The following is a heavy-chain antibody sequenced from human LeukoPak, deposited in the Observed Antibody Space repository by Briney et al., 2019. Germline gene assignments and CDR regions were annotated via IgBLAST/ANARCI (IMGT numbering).Heavy chain of an antibody. CDR2: ISSSSSTI. D-gene: IGHD3-22*01. CDR3: ARDLWVTYYYDSSGYSDY. CDR1: GFTFSSYA. V-gene: IGHV3-48*04. J-gene: IGHJ4*02. Sequence: GGSLRLSCAASGFTFSSYAMSWVRQAPGKGLEWVSYISSSSSTIYYADSVKGRFTISRDNAKNSLYLQMNSLRAEDTAVYYCARDLWVTYYYDSSGYSDYWGQGTLVTVSS.